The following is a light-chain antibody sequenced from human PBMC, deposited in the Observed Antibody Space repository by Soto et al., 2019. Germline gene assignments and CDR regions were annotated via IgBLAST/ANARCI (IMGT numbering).Light chain of an antibody. J-gene: IGKJ1*01. Sequence: IPITPSPSSLASSVRDRVTITFRASEGISSYLNWYQLKPGTAPKLLIYAASNLQSGVPPRFSGSGSGKDFTLTIAALQPDDFATYYCHQSFSSPRTFGQGTKVDIK. V-gene: IGKV1-39*01. CDR1: EGISSY. CDR2: AAS. CDR3: HQSFSSPRT.